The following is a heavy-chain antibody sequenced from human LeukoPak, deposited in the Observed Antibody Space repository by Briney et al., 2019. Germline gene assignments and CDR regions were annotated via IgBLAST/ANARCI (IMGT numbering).Heavy chain of an antibody. V-gene: IGHV1-69*06. CDR2: IIPIFGTA. CDR3: ARGYSGSYYGYYFDY. CDR1: GGTFSSYA. D-gene: IGHD1-26*01. J-gene: IGHJ4*02. Sequence: SVKVSCKASGGTFSSYAISWVRQAPGQGLEWMGGIIPIFGTANYAQKFQGRVTITADKSTSTAYMELSSLRSEDTAVYYCARGYSGSYYGYYFDYWGQGTLVTVSS.